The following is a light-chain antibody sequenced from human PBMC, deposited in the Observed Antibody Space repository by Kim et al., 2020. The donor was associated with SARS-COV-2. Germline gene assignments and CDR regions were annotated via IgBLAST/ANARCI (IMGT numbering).Light chain of an antibody. CDR1: QGIRND. Sequence: AIYITQSPSSVSASVGDSVTITCRASQGIRNDLVWYQQKPDKAPNLLIYAASSLQSGVPSRFSGRGSGTEFTLTIDSLQAEDSATYYCLQDYRYPPTFGQRTKVDSK. CDR2: AAS. V-gene: IGKV1-6*02. J-gene: IGKJ1*01. CDR3: LQDYRYPPT.